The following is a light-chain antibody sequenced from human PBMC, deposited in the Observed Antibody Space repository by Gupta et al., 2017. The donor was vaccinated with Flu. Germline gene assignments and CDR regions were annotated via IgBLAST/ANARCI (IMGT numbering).Light chain of an antibody. CDR3: QQYQSWPPLT. CDR2: QTS. CDR1: QTVTSN. V-gene: IGKV3D-15*01. Sequence: EIVMTQSPGTLSLSPGERATLSCRASQTVTSNLAWYQQKPGQAPRLLIYQTSTRATGVPARFSGGGSGTEFTLTISSLQSEDVAVYYCQQYQSWPPLTFGGGTKVEIK. J-gene: IGKJ4*01.